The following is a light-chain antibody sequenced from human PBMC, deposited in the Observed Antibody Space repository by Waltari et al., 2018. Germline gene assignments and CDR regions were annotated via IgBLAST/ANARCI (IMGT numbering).Light chain of an antibody. CDR3: SSYTTSSTLV. Sequence: QSALTQPASVSGSPGQSITISCTGTSSDVGGYNYVSWYQQHPDKAPKLMIYDVSKRPSGVSNLFSGSKSGNTASLTISGLQAEDETDYYCSSYTTSSTLVFGGGTKLTVL. CDR1: SSDVGGYNY. J-gene: IGLJ2*01. CDR2: DVS. V-gene: IGLV2-14*01.